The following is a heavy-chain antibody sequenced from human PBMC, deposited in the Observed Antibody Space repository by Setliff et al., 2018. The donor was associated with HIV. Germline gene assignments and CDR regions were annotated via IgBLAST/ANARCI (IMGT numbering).Heavy chain of an antibody. Sequence: GASVKVSCKASGYTFNNYALYWVRQAPGQGFEWMGWINTNTGSPIYAQGFTRRFVFSLDPSVRTAYLQITGLKAEDTAVYYCARGGDRMQIWSRFPFDIWGQGTMVTVSS. CDR2: INTNTGSP. J-gene: IGHJ3*02. CDR3: ARGGDRMQIWSRFPFDI. D-gene: IGHD3-10*01. V-gene: IGHV7-4-1*02. CDR1: GYTFNNYA.